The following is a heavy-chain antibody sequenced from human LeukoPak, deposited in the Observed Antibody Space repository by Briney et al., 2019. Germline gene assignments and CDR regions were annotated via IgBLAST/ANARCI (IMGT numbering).Heavy chain of an antibody. Sequence: GGSLRLSCVASGFIFSSNWMHWVRQAPGKGLVWVSRINSDGSRISYADSVKGRFTISRDSAKNTVYLQMKSLRAEDTAVYYCAQERRDGYKDDGFDIWGQGTLVTVPS. CDR2: INSDGSRI. CDR3: AQERRDGYKDDGFDI. CDR1: GFIFSSNW. V-gene: IGHV3-74*01. D-gene: IGHD5-24*01. J-gene: IGHJ3*02.